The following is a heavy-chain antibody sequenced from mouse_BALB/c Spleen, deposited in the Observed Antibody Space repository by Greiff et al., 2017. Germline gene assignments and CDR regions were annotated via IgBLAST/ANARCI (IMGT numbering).Heavy chain of an antibody. CDR3: ARSGNYEY. CDR2: IYPSDSYT. V-gene: IGHV1-69*02. Sequence: QVQLQQPGAELVRPGASVKLSCKASGYTFTSYWINWVKQRPGQGLEWIGNIYPSDSYTNYNQKFKDKATLTADKSSSTAYMQLSSLTSEDSAVYYCARSGNYEYWGQGTLVTVSA. CDR1: GYTFTSYW. J-gene: IGHJ3*01. D-gene: IGHD2-1*01.